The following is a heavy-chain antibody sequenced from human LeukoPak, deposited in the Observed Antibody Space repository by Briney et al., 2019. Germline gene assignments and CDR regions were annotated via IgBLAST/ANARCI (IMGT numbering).Heavy chain of an antibody. Sequence: PGGSLRLSCVASGFTVSSSYMSWVRQAPGKGPECVSVIYPGGTTYYADSVKGRFTISRDDSKNTLYLQMHSLRAEDTAVYYCARESSGYYFDYWGQGTLVTVSS. CDR3: ARESSGYYFDY. D-gene: IGHD6-25*01. J-gene: IGHJ4*02. CDR1: GFTVSSSY. CDR2: IYPGGTT. V-gene: IGHV3-53*01.